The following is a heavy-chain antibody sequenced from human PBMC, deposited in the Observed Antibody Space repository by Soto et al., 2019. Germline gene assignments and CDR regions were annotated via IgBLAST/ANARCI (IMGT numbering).Heavy chain of an antibody. CDR2: VYSSGGT. D-gene: IGHD3-3*01. CDR1: GGSMSGFY. Sequence: SETLSLTCTVSGGSMSGFYCTCIRQPAGKGLEWIGRVYSSGGTHYSPSLKSRVTISLDTSKNQFSLRLLSVTDADTAVYFCARGQRFSDWFDPWGQGTLVTVSS. J-gene: IGHJ5*02. CDR3: ARGQRFSDWFDP. V-gene: IGHV4-4*07.